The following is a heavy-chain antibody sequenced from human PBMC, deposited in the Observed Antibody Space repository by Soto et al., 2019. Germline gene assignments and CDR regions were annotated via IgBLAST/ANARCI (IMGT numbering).Heavy chain of an antibody. Sequence: ASVKVSCKTSGYFFTSHYIHWVRLAPGRGLEWMGRINPNNGDTNSPQKFQGRVTMTSDTSISTAYMEMSGLRSDDTALYYCAREITYGGGSFSLGLWGQGTLVTVSS. CDR3: AREITYGGGSFSLGL. J-gene: IGHJ4*02. CDR2: INPNNGDT. D-gene: IGHD3-10*01. CDR1: GYFFTSHY. V-gene: IGHV1-2*06.